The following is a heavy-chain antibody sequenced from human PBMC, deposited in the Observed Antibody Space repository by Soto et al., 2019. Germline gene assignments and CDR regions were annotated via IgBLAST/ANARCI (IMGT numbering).Heavy chain of an antibody. CDR3: AREGSVRYFDWFPGYYYMDV. D-gene: IGHD3-9*01. J-gene: IGHJ6*03. CDR1: GGSFSGYY. CDR2: INHSGST. V-gene: IGHV4-34*01. Sequence: KPSETLSLTCAVYGGSFSGYYWSWIRQPPGKGLEWIGEINHSGSTNYNPSLKSRVTISVDTSKNQFSLKLSSVTAADTAVYYCAREGSVRYFDWFPGYYYMDVWGKGTTVTVSS.